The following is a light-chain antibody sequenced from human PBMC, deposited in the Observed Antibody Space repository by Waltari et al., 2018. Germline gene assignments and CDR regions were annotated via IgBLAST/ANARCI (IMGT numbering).Light chain of an antibody. CDR2: GKD. CDR1: SLRTSY. V-gene: IGLV3-19*01. CDR3: SSRNGRADQVV. J-gene: IGLJ3*02. Sequence: SSELTQDPGVSVALGQTFTITCQGDSLRTSYATWYQLKPGQAPVLVIYGKDKRPPGIPDRISGYSSGTTSSLTITGAQAEDEADYYCSSRNGRADQVVFAGGTKVTVL.